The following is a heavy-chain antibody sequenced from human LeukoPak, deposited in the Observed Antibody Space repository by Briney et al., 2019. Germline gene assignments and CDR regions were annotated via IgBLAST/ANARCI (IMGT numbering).Heavy chain of an antibody. CDR1: GGSISSGGYS. J-gene: IGHJ4*02. Sequence: PSQTLSLTCAVSGGSISSGGYSWSWIRQPPGKGLEWIGYIYHSGSTYYNPSLKSRVTISVDRSKNQFSLKLSSVTAADTAVYYCARAVPLVGAQILPDYWGQGTLVTVSS. CDR2: IYHSGST. V-gene: IGHV4-30-2*01. D-gene: IGHD1-26*01. CDR3: ARAVPLVGAQILPDY.